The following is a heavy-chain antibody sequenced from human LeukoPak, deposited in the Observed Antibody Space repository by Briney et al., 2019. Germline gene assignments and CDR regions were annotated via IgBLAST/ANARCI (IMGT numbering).Heavy chain of an antibody. CDR2: IYYSGST. V-gene: IGHV4-61*01. CDR3: AREDIVVVVAGTRGYYYYYYMDV. CDR1: GGSVSSGSYY. D-gene: IGHD2-15*01. Sequence: SETLSLTCTVSGGSVSSGSYYWRWLRQPPGKGLEWIGYIYYSGSTNYHPSLKSRVTISVDTSKNQFSLKLSSVTAADTAVYYCAREDIVVVVAGTRGYYYYYYMDVWGKGTTVTVSS. J-gene: IGHJ6*03.